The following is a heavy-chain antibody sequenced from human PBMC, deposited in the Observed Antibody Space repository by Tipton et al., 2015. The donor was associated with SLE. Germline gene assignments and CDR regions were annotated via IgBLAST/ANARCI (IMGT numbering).Heavy chain of an antibody. V-gene: IGHV4-34*01. J-gene: IGHJ5*02. CDR1: GGSFSGYY. Sequence: TLSLTCAVYGGSFSGYYWSWIRQPPGRGLEWIGEINQSGSANYNPSLKSRVTILVDMSKNQFSLKLYSVTAADTAVYYCARGEGLALSPFDPWGQGTLVTVSS. D-gene: IGHD2-21*01. CDR3: ARGEGLALSPFDP. CDR2: INQSGSA.